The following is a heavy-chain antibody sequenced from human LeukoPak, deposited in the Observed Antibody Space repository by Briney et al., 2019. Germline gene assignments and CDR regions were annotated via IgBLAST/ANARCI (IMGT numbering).Heavy chain of an antibody. J-gene: IGHJ4*02. D-gene: IGHD3-22*01. CDR2: LSGGGSSGVST. Sequence: GGSLRLSCAASGFTFSSYAMTWVRQAPGKGLDWVSGLSGGGSSGVSTYYADSVKGRFTISRDNSKNTLYLQMNSLRAEDTAIYYCAKGHSSWGVPKYYYDSSGYENRPGWGQGTLVTVSS. V-gene: IGHV3-23*01. CDR3: AKGHSSWGVPKYYYDSSGYENRPG. CDR1: GFTFSSYA.